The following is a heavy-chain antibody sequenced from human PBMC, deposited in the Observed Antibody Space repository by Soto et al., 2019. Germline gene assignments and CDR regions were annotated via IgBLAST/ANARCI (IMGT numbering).Heavy chain of an antibody. D-gene: IGHD3-10*01. CDR3: AKERFGELLSYGMDV. CDR2: ISYDGSNK. CDR1: GFTFSSYG. Sequence: ESGGGVVQPGRSLRLSCAASGFTFSSYGMHWVRQAPGKGLEWVAVISYDGSNKYYADSVKGRFTISRDNSKNTLYLQMNSLRAEDTAVYYCAKERFGELLSYGMDVWGQGTTVTVSS. J-gene: IGHJ6*02. V-gene: IGHV3-30*18.